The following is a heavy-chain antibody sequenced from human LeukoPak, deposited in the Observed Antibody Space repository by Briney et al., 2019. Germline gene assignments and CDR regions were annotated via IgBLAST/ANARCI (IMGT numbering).Heavy chain of an antibody. CDR1: GGSFRGYY. D-gene: IGHD2-15*01. Sequence: SETLSLTCAVYGGSFRGYYWSWIRQPPGKGLEWIGEINHSGSTNYNPSLKSRVTISVDTSKNQFSLKLSSVTAADTAVYYCASAPGDCSGGSCYKSVDYWGQGTLVTVSS. J-gene: IGHJ4*02. V-gene: IGHV4-34*01. CDR2: INHSGST. CDR3: ASAPGDCSGGSCYKSVDY.